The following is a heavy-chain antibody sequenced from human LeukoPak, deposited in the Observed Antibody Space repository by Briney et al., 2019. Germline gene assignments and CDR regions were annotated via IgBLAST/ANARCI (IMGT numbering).Heavy chain of an antibody. CDR3: AREVKYQRLYPGACDI. Sequence: ASETLSLTCTVSGGSMNTYYWAWVRQSAGKGLEWIGRIYSSGTTNYSPSLRSRVTMSIDTSKSHVSLNLTSVTAADTAVYYCAREVKYQRLYPGACDIWGQGTMVTVS. CDR2: IYSSGTT. V-gene: IGHV4-4*07. D-gene: IGHD2-2*01. CDR1: GGSMNTYY. J-gene: IGHJ3*02.